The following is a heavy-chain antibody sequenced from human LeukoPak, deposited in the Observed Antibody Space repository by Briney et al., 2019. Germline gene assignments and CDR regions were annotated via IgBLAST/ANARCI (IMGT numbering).Heavy chain of an antibody. D-gene: IGHD5-18*01. CDR3: AKGRGDSYGYLDY. Sequence: GGSLRLSCAASGFTFSSYWMHWVRQAPGKGLVWVSRINSDGSSTSYADSVKGRFTISRDNAKNTLYLQMNSLRAEDTAVYYCAKGRGDSYGYLDYWGQGTLVTVSS. J-gene: IGHJ4*02. V-gene: IGHV3-74*01. CDR2: INSDGSST. CDR1: GFTFSSYW.